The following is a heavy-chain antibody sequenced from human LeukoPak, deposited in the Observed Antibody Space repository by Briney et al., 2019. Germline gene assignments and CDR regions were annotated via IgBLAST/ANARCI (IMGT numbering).Heavy chain of an antibody. CDR1: GYSFTSYW. CDR3: ARQYGQLFDY. Sequence: GESLKISCKGSGYSFTSYWIGWVRQMPGKGLEWMVIIYPGDSDTRYSPSFQGRVTISTDKTISTAYLQWSSLKASDTAMYYCARQYGQLFDYWGQGTLVTVSS. D-gene: IGHD6-13*01. J-gene: IGHJ4*02. CDR2: IYPGDSDT. V-gene: IGHV5-51*01.